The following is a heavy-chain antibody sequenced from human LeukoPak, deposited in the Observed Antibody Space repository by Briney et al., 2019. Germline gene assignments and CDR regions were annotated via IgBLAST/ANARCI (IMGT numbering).Heavy chain of an antibody. D-gene: IGHD6-13*01. Sequence: SETVSLTCTVWGDSISSHYWRWLRQSPGKGLEGIGYIYYSGSTNYNPSLKSRVTISVDPSKNLFSLRLSSVTAADTAVYYCASLYSSTWQRVDYWGHGTLVTVSS. V-gene: IGHV4-59*11. CDR1: GDSISSHY. CDR2: IYYSGST. CDR3: ASLYSSTWQRVDY. J-gene: IGHJ4*01.